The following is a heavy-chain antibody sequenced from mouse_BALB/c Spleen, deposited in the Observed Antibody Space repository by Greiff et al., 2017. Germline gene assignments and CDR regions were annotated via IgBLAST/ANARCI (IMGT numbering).Heavy chain of an antibody. D-gene: IGHD1-1*01. J-gene: IGHJ4*01. CDR2: IWAGGST. CDR3: ARDRDGSSDVDAMDY. CDR1: GFSLTSYG. V-gene: IGHV2-9*02. Sequence: VKLVESGPGLVAPSQSLSITCTVSGFSLTSYGVHWVRQPPGKGLEWLGVIWAGGSTNYNSALMSRLSISKDNSKSQVFLKMNSLQTDDTAMYYCARDRDGSSDVDAMDYWGQGTSVTVSS.